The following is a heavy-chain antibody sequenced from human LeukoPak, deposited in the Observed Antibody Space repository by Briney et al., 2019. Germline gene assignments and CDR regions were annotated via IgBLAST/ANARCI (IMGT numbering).Heavy chain of an antibody. Sequence: SETLSLTCTVSGYSISSGYYWGWIRQPPGKGLEWIGEINHSGSTNYNPSLKSRVTISVDTSKNQFSLKLSSVTAADTAVYYCARQTSRRVRIAVAGTHFDYWGQGTLVTVSS. CDR2: INHSGST. J-gene: IGHJ4*02. D-gene: IGHD6-19*01. V-gene: IGHV4-38-2*02. CDR1: GYSISSGYY. CDR3: ARQTSRRVRIAVAGTHFDY.